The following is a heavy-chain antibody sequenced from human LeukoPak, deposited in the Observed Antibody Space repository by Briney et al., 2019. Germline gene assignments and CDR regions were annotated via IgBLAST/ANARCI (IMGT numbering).Heavy chain of an antibody. Sequence: GGSLRLSCAASGFTVSSNYMSWVRQAPGKGLEWVSVIYSGGSTYYADSVKGRFTISRDNAKNTLYLQMNSLRAEDTAVYYCAREIAAALNWFDPWGQGTLVTVSS. D-gene: IGHD6-13*01. CDR2: IYSGGST. CDR1: GFTVSSNY. V-gene: IGHV3-53*01. CDR3: AREIAAALNWFDP. J-gene: IGHJ5*02.